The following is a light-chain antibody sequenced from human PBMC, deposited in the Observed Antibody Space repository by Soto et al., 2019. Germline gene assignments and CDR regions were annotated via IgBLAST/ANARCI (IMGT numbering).Light chain of an antibody. CDR2: WAS. CDR3: QQYYSTPWT. V-gene: IGKV4-1*01. CDR1: QRVLYSSNNKNY. J-gene: IGKJ1*01. Sequence: DIVMTQSPDSLAVSLGERATINCKSSQRVLYSSNNKNYLAWYQQKPGQPPKLLIYWASTRESGVPDRFSGSGSGTDFTLTISSLQAEDVAVYYCQQYYSTPWTFGQGTKVEFK.